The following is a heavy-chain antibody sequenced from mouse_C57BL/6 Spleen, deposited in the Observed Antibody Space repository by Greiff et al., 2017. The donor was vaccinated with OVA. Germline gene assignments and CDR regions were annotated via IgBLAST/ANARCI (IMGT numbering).Heavy chain of an antibody. CDR3: ARYGAFDY. CDR2: IDPSDSYT. V-gene: IGHV1-50*01. D-gene: IGHD1-1*02. Sequence: VQLQQPGAELVKPGASVKLSCKASGYTFTSYWMQWVKQRPGQGLEWIGEIDPSDSYTNYNQKFKGKATLTVDTSSSTAYMQLSSLTTEDAAVYYCARYGAFDYWGQGTTPTGSS. J-gene: IGHJ2*01. CDR1: GYTFTSYW.